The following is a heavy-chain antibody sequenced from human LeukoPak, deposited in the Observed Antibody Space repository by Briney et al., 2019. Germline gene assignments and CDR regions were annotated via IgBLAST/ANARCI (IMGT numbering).Heavy chain of an antibody. CDR1: GFTFSRYA. Sequence: GGSLSLSCAASGFTFSRYAMSWVRQAPGKGLEWVLAISGSGGSTYYANSVKGRFTISRDNSKNTLYLQMNSLRAEDTAVYYCAKARFLEWLLLNYWGQGTLVTVSS. CDR2: ISGSGGST. V-gene: IGHV3-23*01. CDR3: AKARFLEWLLLNY. D-gene: IGHD3-3*01. J-gene: IGHJ4*02.